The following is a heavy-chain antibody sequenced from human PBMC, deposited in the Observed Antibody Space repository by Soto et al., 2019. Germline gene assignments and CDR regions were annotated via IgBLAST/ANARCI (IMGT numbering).Heavy chain of an antibody. V-gene: IGHV4-59*01. Sequence: SETLSLTCPVSGGSISSYYWSWIRQPPGKGLEWIGYIYYSGSTNYNPSLKSRVTISVDTSKNQFSLKLSSVTAADTAVYYCARDHPDYGDYTFDYWGQGTLVTAPQ. CDR1: GGSISSYY. D-gene: IGHD4-17*01. J-gene: IGHJ4*02. CDR3: ARDHPDYGDYTFDY. CDR2: IYYSGST.